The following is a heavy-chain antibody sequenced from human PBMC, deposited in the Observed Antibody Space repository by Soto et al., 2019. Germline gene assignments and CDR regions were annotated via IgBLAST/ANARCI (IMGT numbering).Heavy chain of an antibody. J-gene: IGHJ4*02. CDR2: ISVYNGRT. V-gene: IGHV1-18*04. CDR3: ARDSGFVFDTTGYFDY. D-gene: IGHD3-9*01. Sequence: ASVKVSCKTCGYTLAHYGISWVRQAPVQALEWMGWISVYNGRTKSAQKFQGRVTLTTETSTNTAYLEMRSLSSDDTAVYYCARDSGFVFDTTGYFDYWGQGTRVTVSS. CDR1: GYTLAHYG.